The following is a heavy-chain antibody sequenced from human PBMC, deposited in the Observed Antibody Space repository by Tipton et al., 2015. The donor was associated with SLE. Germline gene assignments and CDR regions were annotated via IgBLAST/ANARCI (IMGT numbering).Heavy chain of an antibody. CDR2: IRSKAYGGTT. J-gene: IGHJ6*02. CDR3: SGWSFHCSYRGCVDYGLDV. CDR1: GFIFADYG. V-gene: IGHV3-49*04. Sequence: SLRLSCKGSGFIFADYGMTWVRQAPGKGLEWVSFIRSKAYGGTTEYAASVKGRFTISRDDPNSFAYLQMNSLTTEDTAVYYCSGWSFHCSYRGCVDYGLDVWGLGTTVNVSS. D-gene: IGHD2-15*01.